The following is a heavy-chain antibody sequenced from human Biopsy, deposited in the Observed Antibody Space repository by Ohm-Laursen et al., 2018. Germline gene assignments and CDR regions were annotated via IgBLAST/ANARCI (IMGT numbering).Heavy chain of an antibody. Sequence: SLRLSCAASGFTFASHAMRWVRQAPGEGLEWVSLISGSGDTAYYPDSVKGRFTISRDNSKNTLYLEMNSLRTGETAKYYCTKAGSQDGFDIWGQGTMVTVSS. CDR1: GFTFASHA. D-gene: IGHD3-10*01. V-gene: IGHV3-23*01. J-gene: IGHJ3*02. CDR2: ISGSGDTA. CDR3: TKAGSQDGFDI.